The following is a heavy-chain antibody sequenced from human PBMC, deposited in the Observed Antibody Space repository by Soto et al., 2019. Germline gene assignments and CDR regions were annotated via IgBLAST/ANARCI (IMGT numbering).Heavy chain of an antibody. J-gene: IGHJ6*02. D-gene: IGHD3-22*01. Sequence: PGGSLRLSCAASGFTFSSYAMHWVRQAPGKGLEWVAVISYDGSNKYYADSVKGRFTISRDNSKNTLYLQMNSLRAEDTAVYYCARGRSGYYPQTNYYYYYGMDVWGQGTTVTLSS. CDR3: ARGRSGYYPQTNYYYYYGMDV. CDR1: GFTFSSYA. V-gene: IGHV3-30-3*01. CDR2: ISYDGSNK.